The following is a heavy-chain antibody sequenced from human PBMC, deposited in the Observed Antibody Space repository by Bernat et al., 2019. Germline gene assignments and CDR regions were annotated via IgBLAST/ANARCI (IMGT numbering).Heavy chain of an antibody. CDR1: SGSISSYY. Sequence: QVQLQESGPGLVKPSETLSLTCTVSSGSISSYYWSWIRQPPGKGLEWIGYIYYSGNTNYNPSLKSRVTISVDTSKNQFPLKLSSVTAADTAVYYCARRRSSSSGLDYWGQGTLVSVSS. D-gene: IGHD6-6*01. J-gene: IGHJ4*02. V-gene: IGHV4-59*08. CDR2: IYYSGNT. CDR3: ARRRSSSSGLDY.